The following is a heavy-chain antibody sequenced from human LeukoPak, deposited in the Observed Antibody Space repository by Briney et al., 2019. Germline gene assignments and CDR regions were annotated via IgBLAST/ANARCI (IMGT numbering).Heavy chain of an antibody. J-gene: IGHJ4*02. V-gene: IGHV5-10-1*01. CDR1: GYRFPNYW. CDR3: ARMYCGGDCYSFDY. Sequence: GESLKISCKGSGYRFPNYWISWVRQPPGTGLEWMGRIDPSDSETKYSPSFQGHVTISVDKSINTAYLQWSSLKASDTAMYYCARMYCGGDCYSFDYWGQGTLVTVSS. CDR2: IDPSDSET. D-gene: IGHD2-21*02.